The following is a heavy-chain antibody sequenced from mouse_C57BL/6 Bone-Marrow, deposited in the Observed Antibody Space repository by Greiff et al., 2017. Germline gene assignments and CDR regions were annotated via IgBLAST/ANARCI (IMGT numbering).Heavy chain of an antibody. Sequence: VQLQQSGTVLARPGASVKMSCKTSGYTFTSYWMHWVKQRPGQGLEWIGAIYPGNSDTSYNQKFKGKAKLTAVTSASTAYMELSSLTNEDSAVXYCTRFPYYEYDPFYAMDYWGQGTSVTVSS. J-gene: IGHJ4*01. CDR2: IYPGNSDT. V-gene: IGHV1-5*01. CDR3: TRFPYYEYDPFYAMDY. CDR1: GYTFTSYW. D-gene: IGHD2-4*01.